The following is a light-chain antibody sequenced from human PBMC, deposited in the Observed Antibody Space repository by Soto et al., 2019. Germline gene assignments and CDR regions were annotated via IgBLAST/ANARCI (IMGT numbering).Light chain of an antibody. CDR3: QVWHDSSDQWV. CDR2: DDS. Sequence: SYELTQPPSVSVAPGQTARISCGGTNIGRQNVHWYQQRPGQAPVLVVYDDSDRPSGIPERFSGSNSGTTATLTISRVEAGDEADYYCQVWHDSSDQWVFGGGTKLTVL. CDR1: NIGRQN. V-gene: IGLV3-21*02. J-gene: IGLJ3*02.